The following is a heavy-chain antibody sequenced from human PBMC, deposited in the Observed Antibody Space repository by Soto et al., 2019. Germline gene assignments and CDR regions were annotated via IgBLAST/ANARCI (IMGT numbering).Heavy chain of an antibody. J-gene: IGHJ6*03. CDR3: SRSFQFWSGPDLYYMDV. D-gene: IGHD3-3*01. CDR2: INPSGGST. Sequence: ASVKVSCKASGYTFTSYYMHWVRQAPGQGLEWMGIINPSGGSTSYAQKFQGRVTMTRDTSTSTVYMELSSLRSEDKAVYYFSRSFQFWSGPDLYYMDVWGKGTTVTVSS. V-gene: IGHV1-46*03. CDR1: GYTFTSYY.